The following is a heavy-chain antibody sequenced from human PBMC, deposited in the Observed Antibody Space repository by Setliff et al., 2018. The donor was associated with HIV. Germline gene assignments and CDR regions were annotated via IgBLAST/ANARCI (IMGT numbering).Heavy chain of an antibody. Sequence: ASVKVSCKASGYTFTDYGISWVRQAPGQGLEWMGWISAYNGNTKYAQKFQGRVTITADESTSTAYMELSSLRSEDTAVYYCARDGQRGQAGGWLADPDAFDIWGQGTMVTVSS. CDR2: ISAYNGNT. V-gene: IGHV1-18*01. D-gene: IGHD6-19*01. CDR1: GYTFTDYG. CDR3: ARDGQRGQAGGWLADPDAFDI. J-gene: IGHJ3*02.